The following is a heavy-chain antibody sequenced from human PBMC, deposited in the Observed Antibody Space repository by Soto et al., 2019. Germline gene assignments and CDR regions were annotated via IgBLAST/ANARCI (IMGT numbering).Heavy chain of an antibody. Sequence: EVQLLESGGGLARPGGALRLCCTASGFTFSSYAMTWVRQAPGKGLAWVSGISGSGGTTHYTDAVKGRFTVSRDSSNNTVCLQMNSLRVEDTAVYYCARGQGIVMFPVPVGIVNRPKPTGFDYWGQGTLVTVST. D-gene: IGHD2-15*01. CDR2: ISGSGGTT. J-gene: IGHJ4*02. CDR1: GFTFSSYA. CDR3: ARGQGIVMFPVPVGIVNRPKPTGFDY. V-gene: IGHV3-23*01.